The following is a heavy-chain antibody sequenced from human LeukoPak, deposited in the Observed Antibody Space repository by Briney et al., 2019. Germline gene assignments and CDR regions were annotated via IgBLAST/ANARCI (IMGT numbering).Heavy chain of an antibody. CDR2: INPSGGST. J-gene: IGHJ4*02. D-gene: IGHD1-1*01. CDR1: GYIFTTNY. V-gene: IGHV1-46*01. Sequence: ASVTVSCKASGYIFTTNYMHWVRQAPGQGLEWMGMINPSGGSTSYAQKFQGRVTMTRDTSTTTVYMELSSLRSEDTAVYYCAILTERPDYWGQGTLVTVSS. CDR3: AILTERPDY.